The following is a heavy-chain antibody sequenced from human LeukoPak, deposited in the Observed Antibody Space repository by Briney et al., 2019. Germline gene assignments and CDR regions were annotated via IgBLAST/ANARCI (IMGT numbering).Heavy chain of an antibody. CDR2: IIPIFGTA. D-gene: IGHD3-10*01. V-gene: IGHV1-69*06. Sequence: SVKVSCKASGYTFTSYDINWVRQATGQGLEWMGCIIPIFGTANYAQKFQGRVTITADKSTSTAYMELSSLRSEDTAVYYCAREPQEAFGDYWGQGTLVTVSS. CDR1: GYTFTSYD. CDR3: AREPQEAFGDY. J-gene: IGHJ4*02.